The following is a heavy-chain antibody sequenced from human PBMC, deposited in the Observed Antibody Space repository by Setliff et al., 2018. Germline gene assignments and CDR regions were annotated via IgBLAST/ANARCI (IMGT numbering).Heavy chain of an antibody. CDR1: AYTFTSYA. V-gene: IGHV7-4-1*02. CDR3: ASARPHFGVVIRSPPDY. Sequence: GASVKVSCRASAYTFTSYAMSWVRQAPGQGLEWMGWINTNTGNPTYAQGFTGRFVFSLDTSVSTAYLQISSLKAEDTAVYYCASARPHFGVVIRSPPDYWGQGTLVTVSS. J-gene: IGHJ4*02. CDR2: INTNTGNP. D-gene: IGHD3-3*01.